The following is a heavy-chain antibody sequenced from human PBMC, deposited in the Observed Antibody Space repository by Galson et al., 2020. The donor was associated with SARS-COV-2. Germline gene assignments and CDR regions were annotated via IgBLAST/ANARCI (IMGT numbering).Heavy chain of an antibody. CDR1: GGSFSGYY. D-gene: IGHD6-13*01. Sequence: SETLSLTCAVYGGSFSGYYWSWIRQPPGKGLEWIGEINHSGSTNYNPSLKSRVTISVDTSKNQFSLKLSSVTAADTAVYYCARGKYSSSWYGWRIWFDPWGQGTLVTVSS. CDR2: INHSGST. CDR3: ARGKYSSSWYGWRIWFDP. V-gene: IGHV4-34*01. J-gene: IGHJ5*02.